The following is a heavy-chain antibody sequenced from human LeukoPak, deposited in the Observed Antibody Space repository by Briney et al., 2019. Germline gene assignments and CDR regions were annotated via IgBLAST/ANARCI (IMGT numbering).Heavy chain of an antibody. CDR1: GFTFGTHY. CDR2: INQDGSET. Sequence: GGSLRLSCAASGFTFGTHYMNWVREAPGKGLEWVANINQDGSETYYVDSVKGRFTISRDNAKSSLYLQMNTLRVEDTAVYYCARGFNNAYNYAWGQGTLVTVSS. V-gene: IGHV3-7*01. J-gene: IGHJ4*02. CDR3: ARGFNNAYNYA. D-gene: IGHD5-24*01.